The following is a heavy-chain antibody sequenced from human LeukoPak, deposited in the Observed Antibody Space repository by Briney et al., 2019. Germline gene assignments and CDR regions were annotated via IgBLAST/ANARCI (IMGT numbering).Heavy chain of an antibody. Sequence: PGGSLRLSCAASGFTFSDYYMSWIRQAPGKGLEWVSYISSSGSTIYYADSAKGRFTISRDNAKNSLYLQMNSLRAEDTAVYYCARTYDSSGSDAFDIWGQGTMVTVSS. V-gene: IGHV3-11*04. CDR2: ISSSGSTI. CDR3: ARTYDSSGSDAFDI. J-gene: IGHJ3*02. D-gene: IGHD3-22*01. CDR1: GFTFSDYY.